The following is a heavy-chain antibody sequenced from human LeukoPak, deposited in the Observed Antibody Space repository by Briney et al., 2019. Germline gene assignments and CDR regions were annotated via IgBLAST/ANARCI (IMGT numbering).Heavy chain of an antibody. V-gene: IGHV4-59*01. J-gene: IGHJ5*02. CDR1: GGSISSYY. CDR3: ARGLVVVPAATDGKLWFDP. D-gene: IGHD2-2*01. Sequence: SETLSLTCTVSGGSISSYYWSWIRQPPGKGLEWIGYIYYSGSTNYNPSLKSRVTISVDTSKNQFSLKLSSVTAADTAVYYCARGLVVVPAATDGKLWFDPWGQGTLVTVSS. CDR2: IYYSGST.